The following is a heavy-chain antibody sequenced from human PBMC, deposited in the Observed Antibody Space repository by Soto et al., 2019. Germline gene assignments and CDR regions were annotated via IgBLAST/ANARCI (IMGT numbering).Heavy chain of an antibody. J-gene: IGHJ6*03. V-gene: IGHV3-9*01. CDR1: GFTFDDYA. Sequence: GGSLRLSCAASGFTFDDYAMHWVRQAPGKGLEWVSGISWNSGSIGYADSVKGRFTISRDNAKNSLYLQMNSLRAEDTALYYCAKGGTTGTYYYYMDVWGKGTTVTVSS. CDR2: ISWNSGSI. CDR3: AKGGTTGTYYYYMDV. D-gene: IGHD1-1*01.